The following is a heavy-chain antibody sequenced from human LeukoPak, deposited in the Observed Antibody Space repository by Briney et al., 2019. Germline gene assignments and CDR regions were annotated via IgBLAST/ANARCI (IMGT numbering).Heavy chain of an antibody. V-gene: IGHV3-23*01. Sequence: GDSLRLSRALSRFISKNYVLICVRQAPGKGLESGTAISNDSGVTTYTDFLKGRFTISRDNSQNTLFLQMNSPRAEDTALSYCSEGVSAYFVDIWGQGTLVTVSS. CDR1: RFISKNYV. CDR2: ISNDSGVT. D-gene: IGHD3-22*01. J-gene: IGHJ3*02. CDR3: SEGVSAYFVDI.